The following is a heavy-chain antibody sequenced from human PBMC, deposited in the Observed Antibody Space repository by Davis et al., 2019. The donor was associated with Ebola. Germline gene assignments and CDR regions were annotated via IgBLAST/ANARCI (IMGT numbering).Heavy chain of an antibody. CDR3: ARLDLRPKGGLDY. V-gene: IGHV4-61*08. CDR2: IYYSGST. Sequence: MPSETLSLTCAVSGGSISSGGYPWSWIRQPPGKGLEWIGYIYYSGSTNYNPSLKSRVTISVDTSKNQFSLKLSSVTAADTAVYYCARLDLRPKGGLDYWGQGTLVTVSS. CDR1: GGSISSGGYP. J-gene: IGHJ4*02. D-gene: IGHD3-3*01.